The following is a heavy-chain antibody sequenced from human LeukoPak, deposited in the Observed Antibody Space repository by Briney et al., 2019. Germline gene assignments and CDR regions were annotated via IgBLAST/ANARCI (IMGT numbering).Heavy chain of an antibody. CDR3: ARDCEWCGSGSYPTLLFRYYGMDV. Sequence: GGSLRLSCAASGFTFSSYSMNWVRQAPGKGLEWVSYISSSSSTIYYADSAKGRFTISRDNAKNSLYLQMNSLRAEDTAVYYCARDCEWCGSGSYPTLLFRYYGMDVWGQGTTVTVSS. J-gene: IGHJ6*02. D-gene: IGHD3-10*01. CDR1: GFTFSSYS. V-gene: IGHV3-48*01. CDR2: ISSSSSTI.